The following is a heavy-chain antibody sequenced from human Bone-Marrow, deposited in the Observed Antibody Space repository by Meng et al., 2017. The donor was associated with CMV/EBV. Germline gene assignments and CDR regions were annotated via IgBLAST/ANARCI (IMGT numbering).Heavy chain of an antibody. CDR1: GFTFSNAW. CDR3: TTDYVGPYYYDSSGYYQIDY. D-gene: IGHD3-22*01. CDR2: IRSKTAGGTL. Sequence: GESLKISCAASGFTFSNAWMNWVRQAPGKGLEWVGRIRSKTAGGTLEYSSPVKGRFTISRDDSKNTLYLEMNSLKTEDTAVYYCTTDYVGPYYYDSSGYYQIDYWGQGTLVTVSS. V-gene: IGHV3-15*01. J-gene: IGHJ4*02.